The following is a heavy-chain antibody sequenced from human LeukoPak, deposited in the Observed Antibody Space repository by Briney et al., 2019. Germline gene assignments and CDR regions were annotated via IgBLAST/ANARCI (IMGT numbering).Heavy chain of an antibody. J-gene: IGHJ4*02. D-gene: IGHD3-3*01. Sequence: KSSETLSLTCTVSGGSISSYYWSWIRQPPGKGLEWIGYIYYGGSTNYNPSLKSRVTISVDTSKNQFSLKLSSVTAADTAVYYRARSMYYDFWSGPYRGGYFDYWGQGTLVTVSS. V-gene: IGHV4-59*08. CDR3: ARSMYYDFWSGPYRGGYFDY. CDR1: GGSISSYY. CDR2: IYYGGST.